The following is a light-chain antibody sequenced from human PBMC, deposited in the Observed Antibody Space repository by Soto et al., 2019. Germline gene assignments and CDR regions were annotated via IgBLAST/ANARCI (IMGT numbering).Light chain of an antibody. CDR3: QQSYSTLYT. CDR2: LAS. V-gene: IGKV1-39*01. Sequence: DIQMTQSPSSLSASVGDRVTITCRASQTISSYLNWYQQKPGKAPKLLIYLASSLQSGVPSRFSGSGSGTDFTLTISSLQPEDFATYYCQQSYSTLYTFGQGTKLEIK. CDR1: QTISSY. J-gene: IGKJ2*01.